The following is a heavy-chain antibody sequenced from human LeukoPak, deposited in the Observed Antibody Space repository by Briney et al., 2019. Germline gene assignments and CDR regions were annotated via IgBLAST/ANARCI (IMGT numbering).Heavy chain of an antibody. Sequence: GGSLSLSCAASGFTFSSYAMTWVRQAPGKGLEWVSTISGSSVSTNYADSVTGRLTISRDNPKNTLYLQMNSLRAEDTAVYYCAKDLASSRSGGTAYAFDIWSQGTMVTVSS. V-gene: IGHV3-23*01. CDR1: GFTFSSYA. J-gene: IGHJ3*02. CDR3: AKDLASSRSGGTAYAFDI. CDR2: ISGSSVST. D-gene: IGHD1-26*01.